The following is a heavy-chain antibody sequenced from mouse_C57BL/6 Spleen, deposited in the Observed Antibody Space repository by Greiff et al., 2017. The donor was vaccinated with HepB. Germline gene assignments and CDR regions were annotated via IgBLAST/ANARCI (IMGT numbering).Heavy chain of an antibody. J-gene: IGHJ3*01. CDR1: GYSFTSSW. D-gene: IGHD2-3*01. CDR2: IYPGDGST. CDR3: ATNYEGCQFAY. V-gene: IGHV1-82*01. Sequence: VQLVESGPELVKPGASVKISCKASGYSFTSSWMHWVKQRPGKGLEWIGRIYPGDGSTNYNAKFKGKATLTADKSSSTAYMQLSSLTSEDSAIYFCATNYEGCQFAYWGQGTLVTVAA.